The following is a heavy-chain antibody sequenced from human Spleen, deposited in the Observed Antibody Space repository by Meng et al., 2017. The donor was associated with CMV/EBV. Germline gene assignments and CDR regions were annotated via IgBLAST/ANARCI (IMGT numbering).Heavy chain of an antibody. D-gene: IGHD4-17*01. V-gene: IGHV5-51*01. CDR3: ARQAVTGTTVTTFDY. CDR2: IYPGDSDT. J-gene: IGHJ4*02. Sequence: GESLKISCKGSGYSFTSYWIGWVRQMPGKGLEWMVIIYPGDSDTRYSPSFQGQVTISADKSISTAYLQWSSLKASDTAMYYCARQAVTGTTVTTFDYWGQGTLVTVSS. CDR1: GYSFTSYW.